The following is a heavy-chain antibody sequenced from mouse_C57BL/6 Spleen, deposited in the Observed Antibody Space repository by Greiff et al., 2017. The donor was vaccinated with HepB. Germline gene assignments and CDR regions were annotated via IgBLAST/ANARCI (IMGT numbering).Heavy chain of an antibody. D-gene: IGHD2-2*01. V-gene: IGHV1-69*01. J-gene: IGHJ1*03. Sequence: QVQLQQPGAELVMPGASVKLSCKASGYTFTSYWMHWVKQRPGQGLEWIGEIDPSDSYTNYNQKFKGKSTLTVDKSSSTAYMQLSSLTSEDSAVYYCARSVVSTMVRYWYFDVWGTGTTVTVSS. CDR2: IDPSDSYT. CDR1: GYTFTSYW. CDR3: ARSVVSTMVRYWYFDV.